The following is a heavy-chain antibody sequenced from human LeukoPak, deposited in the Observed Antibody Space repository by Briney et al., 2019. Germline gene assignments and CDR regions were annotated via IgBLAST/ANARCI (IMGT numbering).Heavy chain of an antibody. D-gene: IGHD6-13*01. CDR1: GFTFSSYS. CDR2: ISSSSSTI. J-gene: IGHJ4*02. CDR3: AREGYSPY. V-gene: IGHV3-48*01. Sequence: GGSLRLSYAAPGFTFSSYSMNWVRQAPGKGLEWVSYISSSSSTIYYADSVKGRFTISRDNAKNSLHLQMNSLRAEDTAVYYCAREGYSPYWGQGTLVTVSS.